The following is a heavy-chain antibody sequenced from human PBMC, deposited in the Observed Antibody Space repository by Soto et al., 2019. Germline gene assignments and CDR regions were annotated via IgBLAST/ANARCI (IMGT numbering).Heavy chain of an antibody. J-gene: IGHJ6*02. CDR1: GFTFSSYW. D-gene: IGHD3-9*01. Sequence: PGWSLRLSCAASGFTFSSYWMHWVRQAPGKGLVWVSRINSDGSSTSYADSVKGRFTISRDNAKNTLYLQMNSLRAEETAVYYCAREDDILTGVMFTNYCYSGMDVWGQGTRVTVS. V-gene: IGHV3-74*01. CDR2: INSDGSST. CDR3: AREDDILTGVMFTNYCYSGMDV.